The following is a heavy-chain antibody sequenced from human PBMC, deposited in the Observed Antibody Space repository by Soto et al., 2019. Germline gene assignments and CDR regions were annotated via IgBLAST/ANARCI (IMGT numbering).Heavy chain of an antibody. CDR1: GDSINNSHW. CDR2: TYHSGTT. J-gene: IGHJ5*02. D-gene: IGHD6-13*01. CDR3: AREVNSSQARGPNWFDP. V-gene: IGHV4-4*02. Sequence: QVQLQESGPGLVQPSGTLSLTCAVSGDSINNSHWWSWVRQTPGKGLEWIGETYHSGTTNYNPSLKTRVTISIDKSKNQFSLKMNSVTAADTAVYYCAREVNSSQARGPNWFDPWVQGTLVTVSS.